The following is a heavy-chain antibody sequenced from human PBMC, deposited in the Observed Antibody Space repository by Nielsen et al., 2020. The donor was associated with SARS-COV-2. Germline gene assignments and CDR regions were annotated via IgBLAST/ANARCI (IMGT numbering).Heavy chain of an antibody. Sequence: SVKVSCKASGGTFSSYAISWVRQAPGQGLEWMGGITPIFGTANYAQKFQGRVTITADESTSTAYMELSSLRSEDTAVYYCARESVIAAQFDPWGQGTLVTVSS. V-gene: IGHV1-69*13. CDR3: ARESVIAAQFDP. CDR1: GGTFSSYA. CDR2: ITPIFGTA. D-gene: IGHD6-6*01. J-gene: IGHJ5*02.